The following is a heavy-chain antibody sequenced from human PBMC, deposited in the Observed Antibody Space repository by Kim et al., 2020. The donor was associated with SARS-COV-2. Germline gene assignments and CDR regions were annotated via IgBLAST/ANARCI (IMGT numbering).Heavy chain of an antibody. CDR3: AALNRAAVSDTNYYYYGMDV. V-gene: IGHV1-58*02. D-gene: IGHD6-19*01. J-gene: IGHJ6*02. CDR2: IVVGSGDT. Sequence: SVKVSCKASGFTLSNSAMHWVRQARGQRLEWIGWIVVGSGDTRYSQKFLERVTITRDMSTSTGYMELSGLRSEDTAVYYCAALNRAAVSDTNYYYYGMDVWGQGTTVTVSS. CDR1: GFTLSNSA.